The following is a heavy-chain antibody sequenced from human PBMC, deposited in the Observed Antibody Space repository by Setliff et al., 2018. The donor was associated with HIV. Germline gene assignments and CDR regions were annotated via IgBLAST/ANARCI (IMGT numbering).Heavy chain of an antibody. CDR3: ARATPFVVVPAAPNYYYYMDV. CDR2: INHGGSA. D-gene: IGHD2-2*01. Sequence: PSETLSLTCAVYNGSFSAYYWAWIRQPPGKGLEWIGEINHGGSATYNPSLTGRVGISVDTSKNHFSLKLSSVTAADTAVYSCARATPFVVVPAAPNYYYYMDVWGKGTTVTVSS. J-gene: IGHJ6*03. CDR1: NGSFSAYY. V-gene: IGHV4-34*01.